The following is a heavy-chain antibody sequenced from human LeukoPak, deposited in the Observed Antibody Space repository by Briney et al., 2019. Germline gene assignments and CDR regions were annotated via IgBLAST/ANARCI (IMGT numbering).Heavy chain of an antibody. CDR2: INPNSGGT. D-gene: IGHD2-2*02. Sequence: ASVKVSCKASGYTFTSYGISWVRQAPGQGLEWMGRINPNSGGTNYAQKFQGRVTMTRDTSISTAYMELSRLRSDDTAVYYCARVTLSYYCSSTSCYRKIGAFDIWGQGTMVTVSS. V-gene: IGHV1-2*06. J-gene: IGHJ3*02. CDR3: ARVTLSYYCSSTSCYRKIGAFDI. CDR1: GYTFTSYG.